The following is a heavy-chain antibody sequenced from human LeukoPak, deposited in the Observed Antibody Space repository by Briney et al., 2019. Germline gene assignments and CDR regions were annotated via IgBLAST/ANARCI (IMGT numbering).Heavy chain of an antibody. V-gene: IGHV1-2*02. D-gene: IGHD3-9*01. CDR3: ARDYAYYDILTGYLDAFDI. CDR2: INPNSGGT. CDR1: GYTFTGYY. J-gene: IGHJ3*02. Sequence: GASVKVSCKASGYTFTGYYMHWVRQAPGQGLEWMGWINPNSGGTNYAQKFQGRVTMTRDTSISTAYMELSRLRSDDTAVYYCARDYAYYDILTGYLDAFDIWGQGTMVTVSS.